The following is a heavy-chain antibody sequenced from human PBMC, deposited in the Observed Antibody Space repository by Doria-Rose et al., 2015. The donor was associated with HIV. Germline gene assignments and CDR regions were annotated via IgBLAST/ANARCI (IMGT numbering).Heavy chain of an antibody. D-gene: IGHD6-13*01. CDR3: ARIKSSRWYHKYYFDF. J-gene: IGHJ4*02. V-gene: IGHV2-26*01. CDR2: IFSDDER. Sequence: QITLKESGPVLVKHTETLTLTCTVSGVSLSSPGMGVSWIRQPPGKALEWLSNIFSDDERSYQTSLKSRLTISRGTSKSQVVLTMTDMDPVDTATYYCARIKSSRWYHKYYFDFWGQGTLVIVSA. CDR1: GVSLSSPGMG.